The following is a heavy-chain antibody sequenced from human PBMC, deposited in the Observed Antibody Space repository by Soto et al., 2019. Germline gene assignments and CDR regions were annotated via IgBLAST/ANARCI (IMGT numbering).Heavy chain of an antibody. CDR2: IYHSGST. J-gene: IGHJ5*02. Sequence: PSETLSLTYAVSGGSISSSNWWSWVRQPPGKGLEWIGEIYHSGSTNYNPSLKSRVTISVDKPKNQFSLKLSSVTAADTAVYYCARGQGTRENWFDPWGQGTLVTVSS. CDR3: ARGQGTRENWFDP. D-gene: IGHD3-10*01. V-gene: IGHV4-4*02. CDR1: GGSISSSNW.